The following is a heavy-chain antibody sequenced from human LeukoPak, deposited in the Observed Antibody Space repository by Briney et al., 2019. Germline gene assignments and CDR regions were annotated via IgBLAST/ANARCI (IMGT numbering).Heavy chain of an antibody. V-gene: IGHV1-18*01. CDR3: ARNEISMLRGVIRADAFDL. CDR1: GYTFTSYG. J-gene: IGHJ3*01. CDR2: ISVYHGET. Sequence: ASVKVSCKASGYTFTSYGITWVRQAPGQGLEWMGWISVYHGETNYAQKLQGRVTMTTDTSTSTAYMELRSLRPDDTAVYYCARNEISMLRGVIRADAFDLWGQGTVVTVSS. D-gene: IGHD3-10*01.